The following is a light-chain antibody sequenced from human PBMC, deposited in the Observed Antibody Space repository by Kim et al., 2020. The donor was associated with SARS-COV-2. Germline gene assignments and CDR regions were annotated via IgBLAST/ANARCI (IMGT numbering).Light chain of an antibody. V-gene: IGKV3-20*01. J-gene: IGKJ2*01. CDR1: QSVSSSY. CDR3: QQYGSSPYT. CDR2: GAS. Sequence: LAPGERATRSCRASQSVSSSYLAWYQQKPGQAPRLLIYGASSRATGIPDRFSGSGSGTDFTLTISRLEPEDFAVYYCQQYGSSPYTFGQGTKLEI.